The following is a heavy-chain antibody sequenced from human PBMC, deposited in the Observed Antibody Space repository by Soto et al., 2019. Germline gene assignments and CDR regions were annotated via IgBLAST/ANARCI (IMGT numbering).Heavy chain of an antibody. CDR1: GGTFSSYA. J-gene: IGHJ4*02. CDR2: IIPIFGTA. CDR3: ARSVHDYVWGSYRYSFDY. V-gene: IGHV1-69*01. D-gene: IGHD3-16*02. Sequence: QVQLVQSGAEVKKPGSSVKVSCKASGGTFSSYAISWVRQAPGQGLEWMGGIIPIFGTANYAQKFQGRVTITADESTSTAYMELSSLRSGDTAVYYCARSVHDYVWGSYRYSFDYWGQGTLVTVSS.